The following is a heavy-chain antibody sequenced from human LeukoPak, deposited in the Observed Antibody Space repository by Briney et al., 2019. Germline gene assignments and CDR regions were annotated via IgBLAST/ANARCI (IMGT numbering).Heavy chain of an antibody. Sequence: ASVKVSCKASGYPFTSYVLNWVGQAPGRRGEWVGCRNVKRGTPDHAPKFQGRVTITRNTSISTAYMELSSLSPEDTAVYYCARLPGYFGASWGQGTLVTVSS. J-gene: IGHJ5*02. V-gene: IGHV1-8*01. CDR2: RNVKRGTP. CDR1: GYPFTSYV. D-gene: IGHD4/OR15-4a*01. CDR3: ARLPGYFGAS.